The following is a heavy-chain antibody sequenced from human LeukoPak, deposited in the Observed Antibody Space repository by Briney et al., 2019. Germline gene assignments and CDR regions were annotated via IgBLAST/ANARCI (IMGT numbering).Heavy chain of an antibody. CDR2: IYTSGST. D-gene: IGHD6-19*01. Sequence: PSETLSLTCTVSGGSISSYYWSWIRQPAGKGLEWIGRIYTSGSTNYNPSLKSRVTISVDKSKNQFSLKLSSVTAADTAVYYCARERGGSGWPAYYYYYMDVWGKGTTVTVSS. J-gene: IGHJ6*03. CDR3: ARERGGSGWPAYYYYYMDV. V-gene: IGHV4-4*07. CDR1: GGSISSYY.